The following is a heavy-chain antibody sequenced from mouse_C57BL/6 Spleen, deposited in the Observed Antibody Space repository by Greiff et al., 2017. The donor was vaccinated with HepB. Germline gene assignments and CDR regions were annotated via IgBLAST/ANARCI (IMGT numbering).Heavy chain of an antibody. J-gene: IGHJ3*01. CDR2: INPNNGGT. Sequence: EVQLQQSGPELVKPGASVKMSCKASGYTFTDYNMHWVKQSHGKSLEWIGYINPNNGGTSYNQKFKGKATLTVNKSSSPAYMELRSLTSEDSAVHYCARQLRLRGWFAYWGQGTLVTVSA. V-gene: IGHV1-22*01. CDR1: GYTFTDYN. CDR3: ARQLRLRGWFAY. D-gene: IGHD3-2*02.